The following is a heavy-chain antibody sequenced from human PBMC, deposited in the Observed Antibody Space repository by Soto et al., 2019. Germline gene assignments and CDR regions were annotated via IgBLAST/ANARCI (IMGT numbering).Heavy chain of an antibody. CDR1: GYTFTSYY. CDR2: INPSGGST. D-gene: IGHD5-12*01. CDR3: ARGPGYSGYDPSLVFDI. Sequence: GASVKVSCKASGYTFTSYYMHWVRQAPGQGLEWLGIINPSGGSTGYAQKFQGRVTMTRDTSTSTVYMELSSLRSEDTAVYYCARGPGYSGYDPSLVFDIWGQGTMVTVSS. V-gene: IGHV1-46*03. J-gene: IGHJ3*02.